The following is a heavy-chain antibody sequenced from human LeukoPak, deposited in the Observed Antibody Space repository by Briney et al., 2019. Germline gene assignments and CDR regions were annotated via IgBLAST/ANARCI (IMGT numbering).Heavy chain of an antibody. J-gene: IGHJ4*02. D-gene: IGHD3-10*01. Sequence: GASVKVSCKASGYTFTSYGISWVRQAPGQGLEWMGIINPSGGSTTYAQKFQGRVTMTRDTSTSTVYMELSSLRSEDTAVYYCARAYGSGSYYRTLIYSWGQGTLLTVSS. CDR2: INPSGGST. V-gene: IGHV1-46*01. CDR3: ARAYGSGSYYRTLIYS. CDR1: GYTFTSYG.